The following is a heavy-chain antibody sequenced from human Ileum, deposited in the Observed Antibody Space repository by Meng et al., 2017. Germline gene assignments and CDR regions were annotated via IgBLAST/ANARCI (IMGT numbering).Heavy chain of an antibody. D-gene: IGHD4-17*01. CDR1: GFTLNNYC. CDR2: IWNDGSDQ. Sequence: GESLKISCAASGFTLNNYCMHWVRQAPGKGLEWVAPIWNDGSDQVYVDSVKGRFAISRDKSKNILYLQMNSLRLEDTAVYYCARDPGYGDNDLDYWGQGTMVTVSS. V-gene: IGHV3-33*01. CDR3: ARDPGYGDNDLDY. J-gene: IGHJ4*02.